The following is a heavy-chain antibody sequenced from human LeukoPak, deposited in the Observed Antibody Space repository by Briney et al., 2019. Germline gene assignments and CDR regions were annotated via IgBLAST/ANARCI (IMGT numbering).Heavy chain of an antibody. J-gene: IGHJ4*02. V-gene: IGHV3-11*04. Sequence: PGGSLRLSCAASGFTFSDYYMSWIRQAPGKGLEWVSYISSSGSTIYYADSVKGRFTISRDNAKNSLYLQMNSLRVEDTALYYCTRGQSYCGADCYSDWGQGTLVTVSS. D-gene: IGHD2-21*02. CDR3: TRGQSYCGADCYSD. CDR2: ISSSGSTI. CDR1: GFTFSDYY.